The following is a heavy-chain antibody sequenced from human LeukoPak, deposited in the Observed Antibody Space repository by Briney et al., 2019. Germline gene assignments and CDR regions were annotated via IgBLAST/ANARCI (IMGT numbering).Heavy chain of an antibody. CDR3: ARSPYYCGSGTYYDY. Sequence: SETLSLTCTVSGGSISSYYWSWIRQPAGKGLEWIGRFYTSGSTNYNPSLKSRVTISVDKSKNQFSLKLSSVTAADTAVYYCARSPYYCGSGTYYDYWGQGTLVTVSS. D-gene: IGHD3-10*01. J-gene: IGHJ4*02. CDR2: FYTSGST. V-gene: IGHV4-4*07. CDR1: GGSISSYY.